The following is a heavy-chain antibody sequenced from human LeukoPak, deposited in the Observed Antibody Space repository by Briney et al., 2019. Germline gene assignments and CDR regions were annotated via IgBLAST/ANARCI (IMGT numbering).Heavy chain of an antibody. D-gene: IGHD6-6*01. CDR3: AKSGGIAAPDY. V-gene: IGHV3-23*01. J-gene: IGHJ4*02. CDR2: ISGGGGNT. Sequence: GSLRPSWATFGFTLSRFAISLVRQAPGKGLKWVSAISGGGGNTYYADSVKGRFTISRDNSKNTLYLQMNSLRAEDTAVYYCAKSGGIAAPDYWGQGTLVTVSS. CDR1: GFTLSRFA.